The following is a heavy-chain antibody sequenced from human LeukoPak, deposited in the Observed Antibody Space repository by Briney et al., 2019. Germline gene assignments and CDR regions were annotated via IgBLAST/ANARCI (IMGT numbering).Heavy chain of an antibody. D-gene: IGHD3-22*01. CDR1: GFTFRTYA. Sequence: GGSLRLSCVASGFTFRTYAMSWVRQAPGKGLEWVSGISDSGGTTYYVDSVKGRFTISRDNSKNTLYLQINSLRAEDTAVYYCAKDYYDSSGYDYWGQGTLVTVSS. J-gene: IGHJ4*02. V-gene: IGHV3-23*01. CDR2: ISDSGGTT. CDR3: AKDYYDSSGYDY.